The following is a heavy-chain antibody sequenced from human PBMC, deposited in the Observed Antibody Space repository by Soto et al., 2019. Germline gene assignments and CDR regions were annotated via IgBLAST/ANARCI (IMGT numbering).Heavy chain of an antibody. Sequence: GGSLRLSCAASGFTFSSYGMHWVRQAPGKGLEWVAVISYDGSNKYYADSVKGRFTISRDNSKNTLYLQMNSLRAEDTAVYYCAKDREYSSSYYYYGMDVWGQGTTVTVSS. J-gene: IGHJ6*02. CDR1: GFTFSSYG. CDR3: AKDREYSSSYYYYGMDV. V-gene: IGHV3-30*18. D-gene: IGHD6-6*01. CDR2: ISYDGSNK.